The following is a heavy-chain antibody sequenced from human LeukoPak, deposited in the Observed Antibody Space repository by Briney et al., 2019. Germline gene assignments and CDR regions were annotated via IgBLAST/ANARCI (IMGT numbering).Heavy chain of an antibody. CDR2: IYHSGST. Sequence: PSETLSLTCTVSGYSISSGSYWGWIRQPPGKGLEWIASIYHSGSTYYNPSLKSRVTISVDTSKNQFSLKLSPVTAADTAVYYCARGLRQLVRSWHYWGQGTLVTVSS. CDR1: GYSISSGSY. CDR3: ARGLRQLVRSWHY. D-gene: IGHD6-6*01. V-gene: IGHV4-38-2*02. J-gene: IGHJ4*02.